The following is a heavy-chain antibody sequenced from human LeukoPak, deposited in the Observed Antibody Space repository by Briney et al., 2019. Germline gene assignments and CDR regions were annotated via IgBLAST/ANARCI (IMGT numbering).Heavy chain of an antibody. J-gene: IGHJ4*02. CDR2: MYYSGYT. CDR1: GGPISSYY. V-gene: IGHV4-59*01. D-gene: IGHD6-19*01. CDR3: ARYSYSSGFDY. Sequence: PSETLSLTCTVSGGPISSYYWSWIRQPTGMGLEWIGCMYYSGYTNYNPSLKSRVTTSVDMSKNQFSLKLSSVTAADTAVYYCARYSYSSGFDYWGQGTLVTVSS.